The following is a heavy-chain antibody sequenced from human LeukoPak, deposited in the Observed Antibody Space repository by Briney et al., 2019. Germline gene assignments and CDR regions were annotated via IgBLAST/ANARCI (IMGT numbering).Heavy chain of an antibody. CDR2: IRSKAYGGTT. V-gene: IGHV3-49*04. CDR1: GFTFGDYA. J-gene: IGHJ6*03. Sequence: GGSLRLSCTASGFTFGDYAMSWVRQAPGKGLEWVGFIRSKAYGGTTEYAASVKGRFTISRDNAKNSLYLQMNSLRAEDTAVYYCARAGDYYYYYMDVWGKGTTVTVSS. CDR3: ARAGDYYYYYMDV.